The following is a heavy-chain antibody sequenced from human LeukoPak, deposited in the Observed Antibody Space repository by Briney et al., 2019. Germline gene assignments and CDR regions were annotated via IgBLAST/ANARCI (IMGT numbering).Heavy chain of an antibody. CDR1: GGSISTYY. CDR2: IYTGGST. J-gene: IGHJ4*02. CDR3: VRDMGSSTSKD. Sequence: SETLSLTCTVSGGSISTYYWSWIRQPAGKGLEWIGRIYTGGSTKYNPSLKSRVSMSVDTSKNQFSLKLNSVTAADTAVYYCVRDMGSSTSKDWGQGTLVTVSS. V-gene: IGHV4-4*07. D-gene: IGHD6-13*01.